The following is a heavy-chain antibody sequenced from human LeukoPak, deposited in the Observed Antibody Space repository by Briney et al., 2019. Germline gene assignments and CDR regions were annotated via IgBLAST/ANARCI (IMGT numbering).Heavy chain of an antibody. J-gene: IGHJ4*02. CDR1: GFTVNRNC. Sequence: GGSLRLSCAASGFTVNRNCMGWVRQAPGKGLEWVSLIYGGGGTYYANSVKGRFTISRDYSKNTLYLQMNSLRVEDTAVCYCARDSYYGSGSYYRYTFDYWGQGTLVTVSS. CDR2: IYGGGGT. CDR3: ARDSYYGSGSYYRYTFDY. V-gene: IGHV3-53*01. D-gene: IGHD3-10*01.